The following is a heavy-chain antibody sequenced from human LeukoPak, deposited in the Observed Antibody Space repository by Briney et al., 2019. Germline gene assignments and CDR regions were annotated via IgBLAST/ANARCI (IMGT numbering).Heavy chain of an antibody. Sequence: QPGRSLRLSCAASGFTFSNYGMHWVRQAPGKGLEWVAVIWYDGSNKYYPDSVKGRFTISRENARNSFYLQMNSLRAGDTAVYYCARVLNFSRGTVTPLSNWYFDLWGRGTLVTVS. CDR3: ARVLNFSRGTVTPLSNWYFDL. J-gene: IGHJ2*01. CDR2: IWYDGSNK. V-gene: IGHV3-33*01. CDR1: GFTFSNYG. D-gene: IGHD4-17*01.